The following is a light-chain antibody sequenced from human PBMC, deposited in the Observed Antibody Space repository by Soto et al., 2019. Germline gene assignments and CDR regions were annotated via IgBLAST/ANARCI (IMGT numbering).Light chain of an antibody. CDR3: QQYKSYFRT. CDR2: QAS. CDR1: QSISSW. J-gene: IGKJ1*01. V-gene: IGKV1-5*03. Sequence: DIHMSQSPSTLSASVGYRVTITCRASQSISSWLAWYQQKPGKAPKLLIYQASRLQSGVPSRFSGSGSDTEFTLTISSLLPDDFETYFCQQYKSYFRTFGQGTKVDIK.